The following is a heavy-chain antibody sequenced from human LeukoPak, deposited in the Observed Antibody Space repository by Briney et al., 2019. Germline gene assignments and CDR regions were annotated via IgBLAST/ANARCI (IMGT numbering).Heavy chain of an antibody. J-gene: IGHJ6*03. D-gene: IGHD4-11*01. CDR2: INPNSGGT. CDR3: ARVQDPNYYYYYMDV. V-gene: IGHV1-2*02. CDR1: GYTFTGYY. Sequence: ASVTVSCKASGYTFTGYYMHWVRQAPGQGLEWMGWINPNSGGTNYAQNFQGRVTMTRDTSISTAYMELSRLRSDDTAVYYCARVQDPNYYYYYMDVWGKGTTVTVSS.